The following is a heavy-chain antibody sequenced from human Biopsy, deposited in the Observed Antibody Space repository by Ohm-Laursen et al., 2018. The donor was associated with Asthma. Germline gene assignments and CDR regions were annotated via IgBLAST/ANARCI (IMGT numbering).Heavy chain of an antibody. Sequence: SVKVSCNVSGFPLTAYTFHWVRQARGLGLEWIGWIVLGSGETNYAQKFQERVTFTRDMSTSTASMELRGLRSEDTAVYFCAAGRTSLNGESLIWGQGTLVSVSS. CDR3: AAGRTSLNGESLI. V-gene: IGHV1-58*01. CDR2: IVLGSGET. J-gene: IGHJ4*02. CDR1: GFPLTAYT. D-gene: IGHD4-17*01.